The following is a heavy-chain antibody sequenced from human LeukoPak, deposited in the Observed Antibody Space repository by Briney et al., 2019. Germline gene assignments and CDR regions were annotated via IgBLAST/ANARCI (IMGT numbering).Heavy chain of an antibody. J-gene: IGHJ5*02. V-gene: IGHV6-1*01. CDR2: TYYRSKWNN. D-gene: IGHD4-23*01. CDR3: VRDWDYGGKGDRFDA. Sequence: SQTLSLTCVISGDSVSSNSAAWNWIRQSPSRGLEWLGRTYYRSKWNNAYAVSVKSRITINADTSKNQPSLQLNSVTPEDTAVYYCVRDWDYGGKGDRFDAWGQGSLVTVSP. CDR1: GDSVSSNSAA.